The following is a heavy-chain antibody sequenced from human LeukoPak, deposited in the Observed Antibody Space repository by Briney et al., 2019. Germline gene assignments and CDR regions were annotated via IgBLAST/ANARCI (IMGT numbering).Heavy chain of an antibody. Sequence: SETLSLTCTVSGVSISSYYWSWIRQPPGKGLEWIGEINHSGSTNYNPSLKSRVTISVDTSKNQFSLKLSSVTAADTAVYYCARGDTYYDILTGYYRSAAGDYWGQGTLVTVSS. D-gene: IGHD3-9*01. CDR2: INHSGST. J-gene: IGHJ4*02. V-gene: IGHV4-34*01. CDR1: GVSISSYY. CDR3: ARGDTYYDILTGYYRSAAGDY.